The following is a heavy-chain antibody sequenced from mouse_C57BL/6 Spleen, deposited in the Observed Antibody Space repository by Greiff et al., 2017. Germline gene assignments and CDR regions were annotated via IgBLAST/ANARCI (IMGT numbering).Heavy chain of an antibody. CDR1: GYAFSSSW. D-gene: IGHD2-1*01. CDR2: IYPGDGDT. V-gene: IGHV1-82*01. CDR3: AVYYGNYAMDY. J-gene: IGHJ4*01. Sequence: QVQLKESGPELVKPGASVKISCKASGYAFSSSWMNWVKQRPGKGLEWIGRIYPGDGDTNYNGKFKGKATLTADKSSSTAYMQLSSLTSEDSAVYFCAVYYGNYAMDYWGQGTSVTVSS.